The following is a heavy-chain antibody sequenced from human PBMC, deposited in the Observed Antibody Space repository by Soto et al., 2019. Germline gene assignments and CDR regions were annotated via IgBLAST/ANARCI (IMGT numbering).Heavy chain of an antibody. D-gene: IGHD3-3*01. CDR1: GFTFSDYS. J-gene: IGHJ3*01. V-gene: IGHV3-48*02. Sequence: GGTLRLSXAASGFTFSDYSMNWVRQAPGKGLEGVSSITTSSSPTYYADSVKGRFTISRDNVKNSLYLQMNSLRDEDTAVYYCPRDVDNAWTGLSDAFDVWGQGTKVTVSS. CDR2: ITTSSSPT. CDR3: PRDVDNAWTGLSDAFDV.